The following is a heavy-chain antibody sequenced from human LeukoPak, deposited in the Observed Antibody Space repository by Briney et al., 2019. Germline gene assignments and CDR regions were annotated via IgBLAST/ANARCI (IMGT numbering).Heavy chain of an antibody. CDR1: GGSISSGSYY. CDR2: IYTSGST. J-gene: IGHJ3*02. V-gene: IGHV4-61*02. D-gene: IGHD2/OR15-2a*01. Sequence: SETLSLTCTASGGSISSGSYYWSWIRQPAGKGLEWIGRIYTSGSTNYNPSLKSRVTISVDTSKNQFSLKLSSVTAADTAVYYCARHFFVGAEDAFDIWGQGTMVTVSS. CDR3: ARHFFVGAEDAFDI.